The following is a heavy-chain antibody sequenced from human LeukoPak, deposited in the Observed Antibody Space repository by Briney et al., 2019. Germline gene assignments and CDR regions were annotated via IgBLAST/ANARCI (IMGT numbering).Heavy chain of an antibody. D-gene: IGHD3-10*01. Sequence: PSETLSLTCTVSGGSISSSSYYWGWIRQPPGKGLEWIGSIYYSGSTYYNPSLKSRVTISVDTSKNQFSLKLSSVTAADTAVYYCAREDMVRGVPDAFDIWGQGTMVTVSS. V-gene: IGHV4-39*07. CDR2: IYYSGST. CDR3: AREDMVRGVPDAFDI. J-gene: IGHJ3*02. CDR1: GGSISSSSYY.